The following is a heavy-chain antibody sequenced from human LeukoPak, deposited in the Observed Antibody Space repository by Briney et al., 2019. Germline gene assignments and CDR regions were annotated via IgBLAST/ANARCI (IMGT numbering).Heavy chain of an antibody. CDR3: ASSANYLDY. V-gene: IGHV4-34*01. D-gene: IGHD5-24*01. J-gene: IGHJ4*02. Sequence: SETPSLTCAVYGGSFSGYYWSWIRQPPGKGLEWIGEINHSGSTNYNPSLKSRVTISVDTSKNQFSLKLSSVTAADTAVYYCASSANYLDYWGQGTLVTVSS. CDR1: GGSFSGYY. CDR2: INHSGST.